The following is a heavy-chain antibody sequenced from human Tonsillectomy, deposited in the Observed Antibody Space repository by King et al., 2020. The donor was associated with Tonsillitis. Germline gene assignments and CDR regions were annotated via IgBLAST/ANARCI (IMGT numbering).Heavy chain of an antibody. Sequence: VQLVESGGGVVQPGGSLRLSCAASGFTFSSYGMHWVRQTPGKGLEWVAFIRYDGSIKYYADSVKGRFTISRDNSKNTLYLQMNSLRAEDTAVYYCANGGDYGDYVSQRHFDYWGQGTLVTVSS. CDR1: GFTFSSYG. CDR3: ANGGDYGDYVSQRHFDY. CDR2: IRYDGSIK. V-gene: IGHV3-30*02. D-gene: IGHD4-17*01. J-gene: IGHJ4*02.